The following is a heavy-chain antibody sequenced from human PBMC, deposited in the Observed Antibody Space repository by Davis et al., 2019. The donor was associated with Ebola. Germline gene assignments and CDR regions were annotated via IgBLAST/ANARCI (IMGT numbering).Heavy chain of an antibody. CDR2: IIPIFGTA. D-gene: IGHD1-26*01. CDR1: GGTFSSYA. V-gene: IGHV1-69*13. Sequence: SVKVSCKASGGTFSSYAISWVRQAPGQGLEWMGGIIPIFGTANYAQKFQGRVTITADEATSTAYMELSSLRSEDTAVYYCARYSGSYRDAFDIWGQGTMVTVSS. J-gene: IGHJ3*02. CDR3: ARYSGSYRDAFDI.